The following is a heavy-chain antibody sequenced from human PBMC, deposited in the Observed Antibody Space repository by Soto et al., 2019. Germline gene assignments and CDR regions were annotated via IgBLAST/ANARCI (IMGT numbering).Heavy chain of an antibody. CDR1: GYTFTSYG. CDR3: AREDYYYYYGMDV. J-gene: IGHJ6*02. CDR2: ISAYNGNT. Sequence: ASVKVSCKASGYTFTSYGISWVRQAPGQGLEWMGWISAYNGNTNYAQKLQGRVTMTTDTSTSTAYMELSRLRSDDTAVYYCAREDYYYYYGMDVWGQGTTVTVSS. V-gene: IGHV1-18*01.